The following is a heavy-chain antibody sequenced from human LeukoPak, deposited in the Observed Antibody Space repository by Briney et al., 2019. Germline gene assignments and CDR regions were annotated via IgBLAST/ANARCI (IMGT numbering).Heavy chain of an antibody. V-gene: IGHV1-58*02. D-gene: IGHD1-26*01. CDR1: GFTFSSSV. Sequence: SVKVSCKASGFTFSSSVMQWLRQARGQRLEWIGWIVVCSGNTNYAQKFQERVTITRDMSTSTAYMELSSLRSEDTGVYYCAADIVGATGYYFDYWGQGTLVTVSS. CDR3: AADIVGATGYYFDY. CDR2: IVVCSGNT. J-gene: IGHJ4*02.